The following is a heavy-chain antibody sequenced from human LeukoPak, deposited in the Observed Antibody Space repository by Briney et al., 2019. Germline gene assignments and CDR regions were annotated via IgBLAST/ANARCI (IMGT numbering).Heavy chain of an antibody. D-gene: IGHD5-24*01. CDR3: ARVDGPSDT. Sequence: SETLSLTCTVSGDSISSGDYYWSWIRQPPGKGLEWIAYIYHTGSTYYNPSLRSRVIISVDTSKNQFSLKLSSMTAADMAVYYCARVDGPSDTWGQGTMVTVSS. V-gene: IGHV4-30-4*08. CDR2: IYHTGST. J-gene: IGHJ3*02. CDR1: GDSISSGDYY.